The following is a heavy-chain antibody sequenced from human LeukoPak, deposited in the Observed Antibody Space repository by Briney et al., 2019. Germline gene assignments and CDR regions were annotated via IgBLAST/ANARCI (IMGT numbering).Heavy chain of an antibody. CDR3: ARGRGWYDSSGYYGYYFVY. D-gene: IGHD3-22*01. Sequence: ASVKVSCKASGYTFTGYYMHWVRQAPGQGLKWMGWINPNSGGTNYAQKFQGRVTMTRDTSISTAYMELSRLRSDDTAVYYCARGRGWYDSSGYYGYYFVYWGQGTLVTVSS. CDR1: GYTFTGYY. V-gene: IGHV1-2*02. CDR2: INPNSGGT. J-gene: IGHJ4*02.